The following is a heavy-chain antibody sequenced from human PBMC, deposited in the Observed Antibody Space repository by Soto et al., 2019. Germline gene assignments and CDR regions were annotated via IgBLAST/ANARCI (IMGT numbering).Heavy chain of an antibody. Sequence: GSLRLSCAASGFTFSSFSMTCVRQAPGKGLEWAANIKQDGSEKHYVDSVKGRFTISRDNTKNSLYLQMTSLRAEDTAVYYCARDRVYIGNYYPFGAGPIPREPYFGYSRQGTLVTVSS. CDR2: IKQDGSEK. CDR3: ARDRVYIGNYYPFGAGPIPREPYFGY. V-gene: IGHV3-7*01. CDR1: GFTFSSFS. J-gene: IGHJ4*02. D-gene: IGHD1-26*01.